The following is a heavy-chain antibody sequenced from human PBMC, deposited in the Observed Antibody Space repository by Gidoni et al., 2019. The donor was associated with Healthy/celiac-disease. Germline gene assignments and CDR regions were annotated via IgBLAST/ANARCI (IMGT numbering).Heavy chain of an antibody. D-gene: IGHD1-7*01. CDR3: ARAYQLELLVFDY. J-gene: IGHJ4*02. V-gene: IGHV3-21*01. Sequence: EVQLVESGGGLVKPGGSLRLSCAASGFTFSSYSMNWVCQAPGKGLEWVSSISSSSSYIYYADSVKGRFTISRDNAKNSLYLQMNSLRAEDTAVYYCARAYQLELLVFDYWGQGTLVTVSS. CDR2: ISSSSSYI. CDR1: GFTFSSYS.